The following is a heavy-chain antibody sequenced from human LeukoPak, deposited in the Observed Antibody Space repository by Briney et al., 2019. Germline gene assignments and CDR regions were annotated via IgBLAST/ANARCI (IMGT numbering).Heavy chain of an antibody. CDR2: IYTSGST. J-gene: IGHJ3*02. V-gene: IGHV4-61*02. CDR3: ARLYSSSWYGGGGRFEDAFDI. D-gene: IGHD6-13*01. CDR1: GGSISSGSYY. Sequence: SETLSLTCTVSGGSISSGSYYWSWIRQPAGKGLEWIGRIYTSGSTNYNPSLKSRVTISVDTSKNQFSLKLSSVTAADTAVYYCARLYSSSWYGGGGRFEDAFDIWGQGTMVTVSS.